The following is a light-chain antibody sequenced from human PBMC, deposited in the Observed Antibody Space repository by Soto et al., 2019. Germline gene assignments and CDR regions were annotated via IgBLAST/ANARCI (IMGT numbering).Light chain of an antibody. CDR2: KDT. CDR1: ALTKQY. Sequence: SYELTQSPSVSVSPGQPARLTCSGDALTKQYAHWYQQRPGQAPVLVIYKDTERPSGIPERFSGSTSGTTVTLTISGVQAEDEADYYCQSANRSGVYPVFGAGTKVTVL. V-gene: IGLV3-25*02. CDR3: QSANRSGVYPV. J-gene: IGLJ1*01.